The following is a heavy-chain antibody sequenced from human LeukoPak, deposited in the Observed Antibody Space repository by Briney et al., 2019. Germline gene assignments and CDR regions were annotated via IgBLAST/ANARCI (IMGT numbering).Heavy chain of an antibody. Sequence: SGPTLVNPTQTLTLTCTFSGFSLSTRGAGVAWIRQPPGKPLERLAPIYWHAAKRYSPSLKSRLTITKDTSKNQVVLTMTNMDPMDTATYYCAHGTTQRIGAFDIWGQGAMVTVSS. CDR2: IYWHAAK. CDR3: AHGTTQRIGAFDI. V-gene: IGHV2-5*01. CDR1: GFSLSTRGAG. J-gene: IGHJ3*02. D-gene: IGHD2/OR15-2a*01.